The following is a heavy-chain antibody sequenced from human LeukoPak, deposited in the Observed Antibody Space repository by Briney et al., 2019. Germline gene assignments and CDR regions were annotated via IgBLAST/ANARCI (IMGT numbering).Heavy chain of an antibody. J-gene: IGHJ3*02. Sequence: GGSLRLSCAASGFXFSGYWMSWVRQAPGKGPEWVANIKQDGSEKYYVDSVKGRFTISRDNAKNSLFLQMNSLRAEDTAVYYCARDWQWQQLDGDAFDIWGQGTMVTVSS. CDR1: GFXFSGYW. CDR3: ARDWQWQQLDGDAFDI. CDR2: IKQDGSEK. V-gene: IGHV3-7*04. D-gene: IGHD6-13*01.